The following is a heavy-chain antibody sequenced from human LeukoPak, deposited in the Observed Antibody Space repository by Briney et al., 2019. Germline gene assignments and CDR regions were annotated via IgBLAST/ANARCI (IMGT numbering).Heavy chain of an antibody. CDR1: GFTFSNYA. CDR2: FSNRT. CDR3: AKDWYEY. Sequence: GGSLRLSCVASGFTFSNYAMIWVRQAPGKGLEWVSVFSNRTHYADSVKGRFTTSRDNSRNTLYLEMNNLRAEDTAIYYCAKDWYEYWGQGALVTVSS. D-gene: IGHD6-13*01. V-gene: IGHV3-23*03. J-gene: IGHJ4*02.